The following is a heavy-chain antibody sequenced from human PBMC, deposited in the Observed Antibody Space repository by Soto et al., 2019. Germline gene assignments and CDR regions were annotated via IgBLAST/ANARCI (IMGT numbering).Heavy chain of an antibody. J-gene: IGHJ6*02. V-gene: IGHV3-66*04. Sequence: EVQLVESGGGLVQPGGSLRLSCAASGFTVSSNYMSWVRQAPGKGLEWVSVIYSGGSTYYADSVKGRFTISRDNSKNTLYLQMNSLRAEDTAVYYCASHDDGDYSHYYGMDVWGQGTTVTVSS. CDR2: IYSGGST. CDR1: GFTVSSNY. D-gene: IGHD4-17*01. CDR3: ASHDDGDYSHYYGMDV.